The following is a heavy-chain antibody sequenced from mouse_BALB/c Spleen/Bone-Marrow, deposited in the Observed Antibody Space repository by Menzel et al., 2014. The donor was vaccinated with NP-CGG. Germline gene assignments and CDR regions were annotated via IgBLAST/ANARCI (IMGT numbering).Heavy chain of an antibody. CDR1: GFNIKDTY. D-gene: IGHD1-1*01. J-gene: IGHJ3*01. CDR3: ASYYYGSSLFAY. CDR2: IDPANGNT. V-gene: IGHV14-3*02. Sequence: VHVKQSGAELVKPGASVKLSCTASGFNIKDTYMHWVKQRPEQGLEWIGRIDPANGNTKYDPKSQGKATITADTSSNTAYLQLSSLTSEDTAVYYCASYYYGSSLFAYWGQGTLVTVSA.